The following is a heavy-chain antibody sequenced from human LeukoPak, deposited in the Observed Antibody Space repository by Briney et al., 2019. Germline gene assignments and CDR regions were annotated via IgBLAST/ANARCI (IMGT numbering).Heavy chain of an antibody. V-gene: IGHV4-39*01. J-gene: IGHJ3*02. Sequence: PSETLSLTCTVTGGSISISSYYWRWIRQSPGTGLEWIGCDSYTGSIHYNPSLRSRVTVSVDTSKNQFSLKLSSVTAADTAVYYCARLGDSSGDHPYAFDIWGQGTMVTVSS. CDR3: ARLGDSSGDHPYAFDI. CDR1: GGSISISSYY. D-gene: IGHD3-22*01. CDR2: DSYTGSI.